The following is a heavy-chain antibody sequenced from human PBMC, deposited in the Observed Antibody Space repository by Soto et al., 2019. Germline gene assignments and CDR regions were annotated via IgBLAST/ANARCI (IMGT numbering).Heavy chain of an antibody. V-gene: IGHV1-69*02. Sequence: QVQLVQSGAEVKKPGSSVKVSCKASGGTFSSYTISWVRQAPGQGLEWMGRIIPILGIANYAQKFQGRVTITADKSTSRACMELSSLRSEVTAVYYCARGLEAAGTSGPANYWGQGTLVTVAS. CDR1: GGTFSSYT. D-gene: IGHD6-13*01. J-gene: IGHJ4*02. CDR3: ARGLEAAGTSGPANY. CDR2: IIPILGIA.